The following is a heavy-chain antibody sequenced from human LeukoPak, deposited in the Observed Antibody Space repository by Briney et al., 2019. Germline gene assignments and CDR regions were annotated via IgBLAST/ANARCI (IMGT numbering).Heavy chain of an antibody. CDR3: ARVTMVRGNFYYYYYYMDV. J-gene: IGHJ6*03. CDR2: INHSRST. CDR1: GGSFSPYY. Sequence: PSETLSLTCAVYGGSFSPYYWSWIRQSPDKGLEWIGEINHSRSTNYNPSLKSRVTISVDTSKNQFSLKLSSVTAADTAVYYCARVTMVRGNFYYYYYYMDVWGKGTTVTISS. V-gene: IGHV4-34*01. D-gene: IGHD3-10*01.